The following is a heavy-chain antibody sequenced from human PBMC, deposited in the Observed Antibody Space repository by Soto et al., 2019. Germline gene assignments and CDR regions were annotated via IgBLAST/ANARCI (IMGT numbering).Heavy chain of an antibody. CDR3: AKDRVAAAGTFGFFWFDP. V-gene: IGHV3-23*01. D-gene: IGHD6-13*01. CDR1: GFTFTSYA. Sequence: EVQLLESGGGLVQPGGSLRLSCAASGFTFTSYAMSWVRQAPGKGLEWVSAISGSGGSTYYADSVKGRFTISRDNSKNTLYLQMNSLRAEDTAVYYCAKDRVAAAGTFGFFWFDPWVQGTLVTVSS. CDR2: ISGSGGST. J-gene: IGHJ5*02.